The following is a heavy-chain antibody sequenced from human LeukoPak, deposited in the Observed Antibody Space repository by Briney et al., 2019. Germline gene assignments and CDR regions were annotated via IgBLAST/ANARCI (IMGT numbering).Heavy chain of an antibody. CDR3: TTECSGGSCYSDAFDI. Sequence: PGGSLRLSCAASGXTFSNAWMSWVRQAPGKGLEWVGRIKSKTDGWTTDYAAPVKGRFTIPRDDSKNTLYLQMNSLKTEDTAVYYCTTECSGGSCYSDAFDIWGQGTIVTVSS. J-gene: IGHJ3*02. D-gene: IGHD2-15*01. CDR2: IKSKTDGWTT. V-gene: IGHV3-15*01. CDR1: GXTFSNAW.